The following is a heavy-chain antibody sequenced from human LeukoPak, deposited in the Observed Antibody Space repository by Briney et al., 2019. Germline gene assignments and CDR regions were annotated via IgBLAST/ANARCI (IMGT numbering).Heavy chain of an antibody. CDR1: GFTFINAW. J-gene: IGHJ5*02. V-gene: IGHV3-15*01. Sequence: GGSLRLSCAASGFTFINAWMSWVRQAPGKGLEWVGRIKSKTDGGTTDYAAPVKGRFTISRDDSKNTLYLQMNSLKTEDTAVYYCTTDRAVTRDWFDPWGQGTLVTVSS. D-gene: IGHD4-17*01. CDR3: TTDRAVTRDWFDP. CDR2: IKSKTDGGTT.